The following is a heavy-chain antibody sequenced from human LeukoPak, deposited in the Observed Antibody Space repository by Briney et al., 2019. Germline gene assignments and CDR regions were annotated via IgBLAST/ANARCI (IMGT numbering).Heavy chain of an antibody. V-gene: IGHV4-34*01. CDR2: INRSGST. Sequence: SETLSLTCAVYGGSFSGYYWSWIRQPPGKGLEWIGEINRSGSTNYNPSLKSRVTISVDTSKNQFSLKLSSVTAADTAVYYCARRPKYYYGSGSYSRSWFDPWGQGTLVTVSS. CDR3: ARRPKYYYGSGSYSRSWFDP. D-gene: IGHD3-10*01. J-gene: IGHJ5*02. CDR1: GGSFSGYY.